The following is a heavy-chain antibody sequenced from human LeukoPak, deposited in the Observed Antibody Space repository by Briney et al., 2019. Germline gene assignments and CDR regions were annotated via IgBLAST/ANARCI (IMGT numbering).Heavy chain of an antibody. V-gene: IGHV4-31*03. CDR3: ARGKYDFWSGYMDYFDY. Sequence: SQTLSLTCTVSGGSISSGGYYWSWIRQHPGKGLEWIGYIYYSGSTYYNPSLKSRVTISVDTSKNQFSLKLSSVTAADTAVYYCARGKYDFWSGYMDYFDYWGQGTLVTVSS. D-gene: IGHD3-3*01. CDR1: GGSISSGGYY. CDR2: IYYSGST. J-gene: IGHJ4*02.